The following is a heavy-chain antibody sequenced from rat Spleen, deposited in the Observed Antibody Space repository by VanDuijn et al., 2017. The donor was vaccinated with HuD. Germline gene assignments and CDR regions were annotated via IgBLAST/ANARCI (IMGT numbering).Heavy chain of an antibody. Sequence: EVQLVESGGGLVQPGKSMKLSCAASGFTFSNYGMAWVRQAPKKGLDWVASISYDGGSTYYRDSVQGRFTISRDNAKSTLYLQMDSLRSEDTATYYCTTGYYDGYYLVFDYWGQGVMVTVSS. J-gene: IGHJ2*01. D-gene: IGHD1-12*03. V-gene: IGHV5-20*01. CDR2: ISYDGGST. CDR3: TTGYYDGYYLVFDY. CDR1: GFTFSNYG.